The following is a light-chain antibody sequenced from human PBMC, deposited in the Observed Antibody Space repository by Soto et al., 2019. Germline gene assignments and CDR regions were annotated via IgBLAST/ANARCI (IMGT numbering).Light chain of an antibody. CDR3: QQGNNWPLT. CDR2: SAS. Sequence: EIVMTQSPATLSVSPGERATLSCRASQSISSELAWYQQKPGQPPRLLIYSASTRATGVPARFTGSGSGSEFTLTSSGLQSEDFAVYYCQQGNNWPLTFGQGTRLEI. J-gene: IGKJ2*01. CDR1: QSISSE. V-gene: IGKV3-15*01.